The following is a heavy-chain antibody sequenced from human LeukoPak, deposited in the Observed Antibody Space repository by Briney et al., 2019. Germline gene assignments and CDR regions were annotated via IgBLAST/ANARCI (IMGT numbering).Heavy chain of an antibody. CDR1: GGSFSSYY. D-gene: IGHD3-10*01. Sequence: SESLTLTCAVYGGSFSSYYWSWIRQPPGKGLEWIGEINHTGSTNYNPSLKSRVTISIDTSKNQFSLKLSSVTAADTAVYYCARGPLLYQGSGSYPAIWGQGTIVTVSS. V-gene: IGHV4-34*01. CDR3: ARGPLLYQGSGSYPAI. J-gene: IGHJ3*02. CDR2: INHTGST.